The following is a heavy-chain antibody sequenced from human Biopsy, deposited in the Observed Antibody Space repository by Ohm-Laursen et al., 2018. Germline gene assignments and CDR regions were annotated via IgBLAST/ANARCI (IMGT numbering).Heavy chain of an antibody. CDR1: GFTFGHYA. D-gene: IGHD6-19*01. CDR2: IWYDGTNE. V-gene: IGHV3-33*01. J-gene: IGHJ2*01. Sequence: SLRLSCAASGFTFGHYAMHWVRQAPGKGLEWISLIWYDGTNEDYADSVKGRFTISRDNSKNTLYLQINTLTLEDTAFYYRARGLSSGWYGYFDVWGRGTLVTVSS. CDR3: ARGLSSGWYGYFDV.